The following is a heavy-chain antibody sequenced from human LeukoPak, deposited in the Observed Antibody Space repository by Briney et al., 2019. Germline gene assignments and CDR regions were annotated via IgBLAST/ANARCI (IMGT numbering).Heavy chain of an antibody. V-gene: IGHV3-21*01. Sequence: GGSLRLSCAASGFTFSSYSMNWVRQAPGKGLEWVSSISCSSSYIYYADSVKGRFTISRDNAKNSLYLQMNSLRAEDTAVYYCARYKRMGYYDSSGYYLDAFDIWGQGTVVTVSS. CDR2: ISCSSSYI. CDR1: GFTFSSYS. CDR3: ARYKRMGYYDSSGYYLDAFDI. J-gene: IGHJ3*02. D-gene: IGHD3-22*01.